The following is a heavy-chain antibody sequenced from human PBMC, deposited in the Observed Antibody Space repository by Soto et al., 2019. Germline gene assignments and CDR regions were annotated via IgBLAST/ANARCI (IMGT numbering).Heavy chain of an antibody. CDR3: AKPAGYSSSWPHNYGMDV. D-gene: IGHD6-13*01. V-gene: IGHV3-53*01. CDR2: IYSGGST. J-gene: IGHJ6*02. CDR1: GFTVSSNY. Sequence: GGSLRLSCAASGFTVSSNYMSWVRQAPGKGLEWVSVIYSGGSTYYADSVKGRFTISRDNSKNTLYLQMNSLKASDTAMYYCAKPAGYSSSWPHNYGMDVWGQGTTVTVSS.